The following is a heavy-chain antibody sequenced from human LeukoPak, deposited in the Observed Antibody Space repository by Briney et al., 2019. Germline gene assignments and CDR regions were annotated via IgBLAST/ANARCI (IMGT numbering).Heavy chain of an antibody. D-gene: IGHD6-13*01. J-gene: IGHJ6*02. CDR1: GGSISSGDYY. CDR3: ARELAAAGTYDYYSMDV. Sequence: SETLSLTCTVSGGSISSGDYYWSWIRQPPGKGLEWIGYIYYSGSTYYNPSLKSRVTISVDTSKNQFSLKLSSVTAADTAVYYCARELAAAGTYDYYSMDVWGQGTTVTVSS. CDR2: IYYSGST. V-gene: IGHV4-30-4*01.